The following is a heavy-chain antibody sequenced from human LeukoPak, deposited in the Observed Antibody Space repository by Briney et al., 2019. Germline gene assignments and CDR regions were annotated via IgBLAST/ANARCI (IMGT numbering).Heavy chain of an antibody. CDR1: GGSISSYY. Sequence: SETLSLTCTVSGGSISSYYWSWIRQPAGKGLEWIGRIYTSGSTNYNPSLKSRVTMSVDTSKNQFSLKPSSVTAADTAVYYCAAQLRLFSLGYWGQGTLVTVSS. J-gene: IGHJ4*02. CDR3: AAQLRLFSLGY. V-gene: IGHV4-4*07. D-gene: IGHD2-2*01. CDR2: IYTSGST.